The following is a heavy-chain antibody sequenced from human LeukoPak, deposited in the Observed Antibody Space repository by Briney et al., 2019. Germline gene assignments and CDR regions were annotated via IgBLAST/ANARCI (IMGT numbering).Heavy chain of an antibody. Sequence: PSETLSLTCTVSGGSISSYYWSWIRQPAGKGLEWIGRIYTSGSANYNPSLKSRVTMSVDTSKNQFSLKLSSVTAADTAVYYGARDLYSSSSFDIWGQGTMVTVSS. CDR2: IYTSGSA. J-gene: IGHJ3*02. CDR3: ARDLYSSSSFDI. D-gene: IGHD6-6*01. V-gene: IGHV4-4*07. CDR1: GGSISSYY.